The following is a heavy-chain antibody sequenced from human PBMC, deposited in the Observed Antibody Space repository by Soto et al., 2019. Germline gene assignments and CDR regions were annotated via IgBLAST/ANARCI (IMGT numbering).Heavy chain of an antibody. V-gene: IGHV4-31*03. D-gene: IGHD3-10*01. CDR1: GGSISSGGYY. CDR3: ARDSYYGSGPDY. Sequence: SETLSLTCTVSGGSISSGGYYWSWIRQHPGKGLEWIRYIYYSGSTYYNPSLKSRVTISVDTSKNQFSLKLSSVTAADTAVYYCARDSYYGSGPDYWGQGTLVTVSS. J-gene: IGHJ4*02. CDR2: IYYSGST.